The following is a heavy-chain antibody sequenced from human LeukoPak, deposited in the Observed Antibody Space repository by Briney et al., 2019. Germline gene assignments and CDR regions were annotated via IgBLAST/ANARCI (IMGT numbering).Heavy chain of an antibody. CDR2: IKQDGSEK. CDR3: ATVRIVVVPAARALDY. V-gene: IGHV3-7*01. CDR1: GFTFSNYW. D-gene: IGHD2-2*01. J-gene: IGHJ4*02. Sequence: GGSLRLSCAVSGFTFSNYWMSWVRQAPGKGLEWVANIKQDGSEKYYVDSVKGRFTISRDNAKKSVYLQMNSLRAEDTAVYYCATVRIVVVPAARALDYWGQGTLVTVPS.